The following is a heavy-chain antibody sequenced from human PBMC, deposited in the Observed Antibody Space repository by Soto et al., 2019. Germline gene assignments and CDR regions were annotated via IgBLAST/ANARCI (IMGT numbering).Heavy chain of an antibody. Sequence: ASGPTLVNAKDSLPLTCTFSGFSLSTRGMGVAWIRQPPGRALEWLALIYWNDDPRYSPSLKSRLTITKDTTKNQVVLTMTNMDRVDTATYYCAQRTPVYCFDVRGQVTFVTASS. V-gene: IGHV2-5*01. CDR3: AQRTPVYCFDV. D-gene: IGHD3-16*01. CDR2: IYWNDDP. CDR1: GFSLSTRGMG. J-gene: IGHJ5*01.